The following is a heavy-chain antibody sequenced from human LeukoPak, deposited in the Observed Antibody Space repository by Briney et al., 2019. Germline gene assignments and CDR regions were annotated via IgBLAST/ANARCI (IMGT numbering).Heavy chain of an antibody. CDR2: FSSSSSSYI. CDR3: ARENVAARPDY. Sequence: GGSLRLSCAASGFTFSSYSMNWVRQAPGKGLEWVSSFSSSSSSYIYYADSVKGRFTISRDNAKNSLYLQMNSLRAEGTAVYYCARENVAARPDYWGQGTLVTVSS. CDR1: GFTFSSYS. J-gene: IGHJ4*02. D-gene: IGHD6-6*01. V-gene: IGHV3-21*01.